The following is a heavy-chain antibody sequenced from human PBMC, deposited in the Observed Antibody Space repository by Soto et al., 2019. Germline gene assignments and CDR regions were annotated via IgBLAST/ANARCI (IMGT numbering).Heavy chain of an antibody. J-gene: IGHJ4*02. V-gene: IGHV1-18*01. CDR1: GYTFSSYG. Sequence: QVQLVQSGAEVKKPGASVKVSCKASGYTFSSYGISWVRQAPGQGLEWMGWISAYNGNTKYAQKVQDRVTMTTDTSTRTAYMELRSLRSDDTAVYYCARDFRAGIYYGSGSSVDYWGQGTLVTVSS. D-gene: IGHD3-10*01. CDR2: ISAYNGNT. CDR3: ARDFRAGIYYGSGSSVDY.